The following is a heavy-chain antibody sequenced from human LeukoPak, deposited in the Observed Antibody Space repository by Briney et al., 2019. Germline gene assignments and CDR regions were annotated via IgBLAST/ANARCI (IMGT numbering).Heavy chain of an antibody. V-gene: IGHV3-48*03. Sequence: GSLRLSCAASGFTFSSYEMNWVRQAPGKGLEGVSYISSSGSTIYYADSVKGRFTISRDNAKNSLYLQMNSLRAEDTAVYYCARESALYDFWSGYYPPYDAFDIWGQGTMVTVSS. CDR1: GFTFSSYE. J-gene: IGHJ3*02. D-gene: IGHD3-3*01. CDR3: ARESALYDFWSGYYPPYDAFDI. CDR2: ISSSGSTI.